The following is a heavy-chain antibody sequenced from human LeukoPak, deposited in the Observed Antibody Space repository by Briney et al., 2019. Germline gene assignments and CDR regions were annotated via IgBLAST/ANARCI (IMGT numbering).Heavy chain of an antibody. D-gene: IGHD3-3*01. CDR3: ARGMGYDFWSGYYTPADY. CDR1: GYTFTSYD. CDR2: MNPNSGNT. J-gene: IGHJ4*02. V-gene: IGHV1-8*03. Sequence: ASVKVSCKASGYTFTSYDINWVRQATGQGLEWMGWMNPNSGNTGYAQKFQGRVTITRNTSISTAYMERSSLRSEDTAVYYCARGMGYDFWSGYYTPADYWGQGTLVTVSS.